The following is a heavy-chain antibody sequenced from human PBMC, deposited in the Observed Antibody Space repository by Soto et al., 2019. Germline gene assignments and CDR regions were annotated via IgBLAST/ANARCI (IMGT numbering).Heavy chain of an antibody. J-gene: IGHJ4*02. V-gene: IGHV1-18*01. CDR2: ISVYNGNT. Sequence: GASVKVSCKASGYTFTNYAITWVRQAPGQGLEWMGWISVYNGNTKYAQKFLGRVTMTTDTSTSTAYMELRSLRFDDTAVYSCARVAMVWGVITTVTGFDYWGQGTLVTVSS. D-gene: IGHD3-10*01. CDR3: ARVAMVWGVITTVTGFDY. CDR1: GYTFTNYA.